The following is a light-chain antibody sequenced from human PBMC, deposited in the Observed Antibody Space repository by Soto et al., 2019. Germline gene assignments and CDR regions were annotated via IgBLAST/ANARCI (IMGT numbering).Light chain of an antibody. V-gene: IGKV3-15*01. CDR3: QQYNKWPPQYT. CDR2: GAS. CDR1: QSISSD. Sequence: EIVMTQSPVTLSVSPGERATLSCRASQSISSDLAWYQQKPGQAPRLLIYGASTRATDIPARISGSGSGTDFTLTISSLQSEDFAVYYCQQYNKWPPQYTFGQVTKLEIK. J-gene: IGKJ2*01.